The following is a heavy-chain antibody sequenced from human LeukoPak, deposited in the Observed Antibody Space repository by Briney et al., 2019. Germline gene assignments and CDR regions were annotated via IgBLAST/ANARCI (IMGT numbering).Heavy chain of an antibody. J-gene: IGHJ4*02. V-gene: IGHV3-30*02. CDR3: AKGNGYSPRDYFDY. CDR1: GFTFDNYG. D-gene: IGHD5-18*01. CDR2: VRSDGSNK. Sequence: GGSLRLSCAASGFTFDNYGMHWVRQAPGKGLEWVAFVRSDGSNKYYADSVKGRFTISRDNSKNTLYLQMNSLRAEDTAVYYCAKGNGYSPRDYFDYWGQGTLVTVSS.